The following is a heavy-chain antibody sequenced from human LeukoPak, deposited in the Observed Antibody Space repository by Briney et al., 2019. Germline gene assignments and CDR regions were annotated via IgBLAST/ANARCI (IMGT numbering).Heavy chain of an antibody. D-gene: IGHD2-2*01. Sequence: SETLSLTCTVSGGSISSSSYSWGWIRQPPGKGLEWIGEINHSGSTNYNPSLKSRVTISVDTSKNQFSLKLSSVTAADTAVYYCARGRGYCSSTSCPGPFDYWGQGTLVTVSS. J-gene: IGHJ4*02. CDR2: INHSGST. CDR3: ARGRGYCSSTSCPGPFDY. CDR1: GGSISSSSYS. V-gene: IGHV4-39*07.